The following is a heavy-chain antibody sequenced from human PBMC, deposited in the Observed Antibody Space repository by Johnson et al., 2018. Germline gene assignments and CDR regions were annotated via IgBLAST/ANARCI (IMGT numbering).Heavy chain of an antibody. CDR1: GGSISSSNYY. CDR3: ARAGGNYGRGAFDI. CDR2: IYYSGST. V-gene: IGHV4-39*07. Sequence: QVQLQESGPGLVKPSETLSLTCTVSGGSISSSNYYWGWIRQPPGKGLEWIGNIYYSGSTYYNPSLKSRVTISIDSSKNQFSLKLNSGTAADPAVYYCARAGGNYGRGAFDIWGQGTMVTVSS. D-gene: IGHD1-26*01. J-gene: IGHJ3*02.